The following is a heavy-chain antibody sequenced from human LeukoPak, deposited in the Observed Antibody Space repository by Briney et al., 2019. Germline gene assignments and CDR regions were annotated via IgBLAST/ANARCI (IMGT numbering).Heavy chain of an antibody. CDR1: GFTFSSYW. J-gene: IGHJ4*02. Sequence: GGSLRLSCAASGFTFSSYWMNWARQAPGKGLEWVAVTSSDLNVKLYADSVKGRFTISRDNSRSTLYLQMNSLRPEDTAIYYCAREGYYGSGSPPSLYFDYWGQGTLVTVSS. D-gene: IGHD3-10*01. V-gene: IGHV3-30*03. CDR2: TSSDLNVK. CDR3: AREGYYGSGSPPSLYFDY.